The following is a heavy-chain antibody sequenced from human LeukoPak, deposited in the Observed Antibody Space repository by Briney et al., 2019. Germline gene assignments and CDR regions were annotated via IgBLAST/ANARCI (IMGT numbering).Heavy chain of an antibody. Sequence: SETLSLTCTVSGGSISSDYWSWIRQPPGKGLDLIGYIYYSGSTNYNPSLKSRVTISVDTSKNQFSLKLSSVTAADTAVYYCARVLPKYRSVDAFDIWGQGTMVTVSS. J-gene: IGHJ3*02. V-gene: IGHV4-59*01. D-gene: IGHD6-19*01. CDR1: GGSISSDY. CDR3: ARVLPKYRSVDAFDI. CDR2: IYYSGST.